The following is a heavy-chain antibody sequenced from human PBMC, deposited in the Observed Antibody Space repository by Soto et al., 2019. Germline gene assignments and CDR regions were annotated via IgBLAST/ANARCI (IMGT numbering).Heavy chain of an antibody. CDR3: AADATAWQQMVPSDY. Sequence: SVKVSCKASGFTFTSSAFQWVRQARGQRLEWIGWIAVGSGYTNYAQRFQDRVTLTRDMSTATTYMELSRLTSEDTAIYYCAADATAWQQMVPSDYWGQGTLVTVSS. CDR1: GFTFTSSA. CDR2: IAVGSGYT. D-gene: IGHD2-8*01. J-gene: IGHJ4*02. V-gene: IGHV1-58*01.